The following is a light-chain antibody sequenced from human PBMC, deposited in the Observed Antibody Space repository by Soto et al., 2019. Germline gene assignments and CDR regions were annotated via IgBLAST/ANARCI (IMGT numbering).Light chain of an antibody. CDR1: SSDVGRENR. CDR3: SSYTTSGTDVL. CDR2: EGS. Sequence: QSALTQPASVSGSPGQSITISCTGTSSDVGRENRVSWYQQHPDKAPKLIIYEGSKRPSGVSDRFSGSKSGNTASLTISGLQPADEADYYCSSYTTSGTDVLFGGGTKLTVL. J-gene: IGLJ3*02. V-gene: IGLV2-14*02.